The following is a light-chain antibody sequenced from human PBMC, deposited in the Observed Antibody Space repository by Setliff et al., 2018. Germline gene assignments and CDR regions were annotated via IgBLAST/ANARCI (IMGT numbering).Light chain of an antibody. CDR2: EVT. J-gene: IGLJ2*01. V-gene: IGLV2-14*03. CDR3: LSYTSGTTHAL. CDR1: SSDVGGYNF. Sequence: QSALTQPAAVSGSPGQSITISCSGTSSDVGGYNFVSWYQQRPGKAPKLLIHEVTKRPSGVSDRFSGSKSGNTASLTISGLQAEDEADYYCLSYTSGTTHALFGGGTKVTVL.